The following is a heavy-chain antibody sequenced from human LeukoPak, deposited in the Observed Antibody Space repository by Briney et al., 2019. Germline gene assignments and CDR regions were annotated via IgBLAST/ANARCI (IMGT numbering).Heavy chain of an antibody. J-gene: IGHJ4*02. Sequence: SGGSLRLSCAASGFTFSSYSMNWVRQAPGKGLEWVSYISSSSSTIYYADSVKGRFTISRDNAKKTLYLQMNSLRVEDTAMYYCARGEAVAGNDHWGQGALVTVSS. CDR3: ARGEAVAGNDH. V-gene: IGHV3-48*04. D-gene: IGHD6-19*01. CDR2: ISSSSSTI. CDR1: GFTFSSYS.